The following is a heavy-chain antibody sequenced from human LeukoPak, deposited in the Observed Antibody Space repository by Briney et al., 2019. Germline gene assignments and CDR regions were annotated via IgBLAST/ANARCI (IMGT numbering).Heavy chain of an antibody. CDR3: AREPPGTSGNDY. Sequence: ASVKVSCKASGGTFSSYAISWVRQAPGQGLEWMGWINANSGDTNYAQKFQGRVTMTRDTSINTAYMELSGLRPDDTAVYYCAREPPGTSGNDYWGQETLLTVSS. D-gene: IGHD5-12*01. J-gene: IGHJ4*02. V-gene: IGHV1-2*02. CDR1: GGTFSSYA. CDR2: INANSGDT.